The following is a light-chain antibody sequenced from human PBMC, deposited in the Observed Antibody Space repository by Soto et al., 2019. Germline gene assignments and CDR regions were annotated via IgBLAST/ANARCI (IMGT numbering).Light chain of an antibody. CDR1: SSDVGAYNY. J-gene: IGLJ2*01. Sequence: QSVLTQPPSASGSPGQSVTISCTGTSSDVGAYNYVSWYQQHPGKAPKLMIYEVIKRPSGVPGRFSGSKSGNTASLTVSGLRAEDEADYYCSSYAGRYTVVFGGGTKVTVL. V-gene: IGLV2-8*01. CDR3: SSYAGRYTVV. CDR2: EVI.